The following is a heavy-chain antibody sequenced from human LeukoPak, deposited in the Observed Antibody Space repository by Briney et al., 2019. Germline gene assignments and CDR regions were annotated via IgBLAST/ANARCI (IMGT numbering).Heavy chain of an antibody. D-gene: IGHD6-13*01. Sequence: ASVKVSCKASGYTFTGYYMHWVRQAPGQGLEWMGWINPNSGGTDYAQQFQGRVTMTRDTSISTAYMELSRLRSDDTAVYYCAREAIAAGVNIHPFDYWGQGTLVTVSS. V-gene: IGHV1-2*02. CDR1: GYTFTGYY. J-gene: IGHJ4*02. CDR2: INPNSGGT. CDR3: AREAIAAGVNIHPFDY.